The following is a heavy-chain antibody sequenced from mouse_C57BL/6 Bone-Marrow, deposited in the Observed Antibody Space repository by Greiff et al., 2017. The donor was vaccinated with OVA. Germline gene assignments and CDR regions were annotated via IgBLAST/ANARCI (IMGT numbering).Heavy chain of an antibody. CDR3: ARELRFYYFDY. J-gene: IGHJ2*01. D-gene: IGHD1-1*01. V-gene: IGHV3-1*01. CDR2: ISYRGST. Sequence: EVQLQQSGPGMVKPSQSLSLTCTVTGYSITSGYDWHWIRHFPGNKLEWMGYISYRGSTNYNPSLKSRISITHDTSKNHFFLKLNSVTTEDTATYYCARELRFYYFDYWGQGTTLTVSS. CDR1: GYSITSGYD.